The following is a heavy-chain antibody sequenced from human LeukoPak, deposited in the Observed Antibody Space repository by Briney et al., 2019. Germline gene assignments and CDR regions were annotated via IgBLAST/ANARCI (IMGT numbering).Heavy chain of an antibody. Sequence: ASVKVSCKASGYTFTVYYMHWVRQAPGQGLEWMGWINPNSGGTNYAQKFQGRVTMTRDTSISTAYMELSRLRSDDTAVYYCARDGVVRGPHLTTWGQGTLVTVSS. CDR1: GYTFTVYY. V-gene: IGHV1-2*02. CDR3: ARDGVVRGPHLTT. D-gene: IGHD3-10*01. J-gene: IGHJ4*02. CDR2: INPNSGGT.